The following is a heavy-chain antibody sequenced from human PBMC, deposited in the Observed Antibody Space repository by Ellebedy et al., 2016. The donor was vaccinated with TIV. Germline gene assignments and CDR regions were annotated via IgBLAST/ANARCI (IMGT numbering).Heavy chain of an antibody. D-gene: IGHD6-19*01. V-gene: IGHV3-53*01. J-gene: IGHJ4*02. CDR1: GLSFSSYE. CDR2: IYSDGTT. Sequence: GGSLRLSCAASGLSFSSYEMNWVRQAPGKGLEWVSVIYSDGTTYYAASVKGRFTISRDNSKNTLYLQMNSLRAEDTAVYYCATLGSGGSISVAEYYFDSWGRGTLVTVSS. CDR3: ATLGSGGSISVAEYYFDS.